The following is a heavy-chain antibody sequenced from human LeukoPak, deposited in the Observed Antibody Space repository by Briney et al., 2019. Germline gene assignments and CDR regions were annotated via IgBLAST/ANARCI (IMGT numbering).Heavy chain of an antibody. J-gene: IGHJ4*02. CDR3: ARDRWHDY. CDR1: GFTFSSYN. CDR2: ISSSSSYI. D-gene: IGHD2-15*01. V-gene: IGHV3-21*01. Sequence: GGSLRLSCAASGFTFSSYNMNWVRQAPGKGLEWVSSISSSSSYIYYADSVKGRFTISRDSAKNSPFLQMNSLRAEDTAVYYCARDRWHDYWGQGTLVTVSS.